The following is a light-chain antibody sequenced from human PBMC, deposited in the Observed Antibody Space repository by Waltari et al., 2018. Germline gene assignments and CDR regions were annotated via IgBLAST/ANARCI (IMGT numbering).Light chain of an antibody. V-gene: IGKV1-39*01. J-gene: IGKJ1*01. CDR3: QQSYSTPWT. CDR1: QSISSY. CDR2: AAS. Sequence: DIVITPSSSYLSASVGDRVTITCRASQSISSYLNWYQQKPGKAPKLLIYAASSLQSGVPSRFSGSGSGTDFTLTISSLQPEDFATYYCQQSYSTPWTFGQGTKVEIK.